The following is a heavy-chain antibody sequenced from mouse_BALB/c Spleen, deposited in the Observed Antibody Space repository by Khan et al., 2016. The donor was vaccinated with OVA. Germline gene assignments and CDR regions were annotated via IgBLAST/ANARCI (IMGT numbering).Heavy chain of an antibody. CDR3: ARRTSLYTMDY. J-gene: IGHJ4*01. V-gene: IGHV1-4*01. Sequence: QVQLQQSGAELARPGASVKMSCKASGYTFTSYTMHWVKQGPGQGLEWIGYINPSSGYTNYNQKFNAKATLTADKSSSTAYMQLSSLTSEDSAVYYCARRTSLYTMDYWGQGTSVTVSS. CDR2: INPSSGYT. CDR1: GYTFTSYT.